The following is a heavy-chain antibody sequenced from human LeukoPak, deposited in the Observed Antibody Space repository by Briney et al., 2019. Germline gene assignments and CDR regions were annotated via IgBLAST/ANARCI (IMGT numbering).Heavy chain of an antibody. CDR1: GFNVSNYY. V-gene: IGHV3-53*01. Sequence: PGGSLRLSCAASGFNVSNYYMSWVRQAPGKGLEWVSVIYHADTTYYADSVKGRFTISRDNSNNTLYLQMNSLRVDDTAVYYCARASWGYGFDYWGLGALVSVSS. CDR2: IYHADTT. CDR3: ARASWGYGFDY. D-gene: IGHD3-16*01. J-gene: IGHJ4*02.